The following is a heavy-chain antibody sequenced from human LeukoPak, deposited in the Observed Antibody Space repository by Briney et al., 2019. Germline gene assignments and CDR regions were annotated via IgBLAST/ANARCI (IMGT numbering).Heavy chain of an antibody. V-gene: IGHV3-23*01. J-gene: IGHJ4*02. CDR3: ASLYNDYGDY. D-gene: IGHD5-24*01. CDR1: GFNFRSYG. CDR2: TINSGDRT. Sequence: PGGSLRLSCAASGFNFRSYGMCWVRQAPGRGLEWVSGTINSGDRTFYADPVKGRFTMSRDNSGNMLYLNMNNLRVDDTAVYYCASLYNDYGDYWGQGALVTVSS.